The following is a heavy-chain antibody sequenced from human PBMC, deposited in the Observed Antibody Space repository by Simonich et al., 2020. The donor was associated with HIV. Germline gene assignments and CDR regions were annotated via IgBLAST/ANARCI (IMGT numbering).Heavy chain of an antibody. J-gene: IGHJ4*02. CDR1: GCSISSSSYY. V-gene: IGHV4-39*01. CDR3: AVTYYDFWSGYFPLDY. CDR2: IYLSVHP. D-gene: IGHD3-3*01. Sequence: QLQLQESGPGLVKPSETLSLTCTVSGCSISSSSYYWGWIHQPPGKGLEWIGSIYLSVHPYYNPPLKSRVTISVDTSKNQFSLKLSSVTAADTAVYYCAVTYYDFWSGYFPLDYWGQGTLVTVSS.